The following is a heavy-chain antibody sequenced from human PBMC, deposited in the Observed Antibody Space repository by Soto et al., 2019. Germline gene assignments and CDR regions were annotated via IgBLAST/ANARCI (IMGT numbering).Heavy chain of an antibody. J-gene: IGHJ5*02. Sequence: GGSLRLSCAASGLPFSSYAMSWVRQAPGKGLEWVSAISGSGGSTYYADSVKGRFTISRDNSKNTLYLQMNSLRAEDTAVYYCAKDHLYIRGVIHNWFDPRGQGTLVTVPS. V-gene: IGHV3-23*01. D-gene: IGHD3-10*02. CDR3: AKDHLYIRGVIHNWFDP. CDR1: GLPFSSYA. CDR2: ISGSGGST.